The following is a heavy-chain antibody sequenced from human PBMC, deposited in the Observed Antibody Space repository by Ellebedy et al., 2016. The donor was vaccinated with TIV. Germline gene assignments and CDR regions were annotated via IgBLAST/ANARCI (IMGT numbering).Heavy chain of an antibody. Sequence: AASVKVSCKASGYTFTDYRMHWVRQAPGQRLEWMGWMNPNTGDTSYAQKFQGRVTMTRDTSTRQAYMELSSLRSDDTAVYFCARDPLREDYFDYGGQGTLVTVSS. CDR2: MNPNTGDT. CDR1: GYTFTDYR. V-gene: IGHV1-2*02. CDR3: ARDPLREDYFDY. J-gene: IGHJ4*02.